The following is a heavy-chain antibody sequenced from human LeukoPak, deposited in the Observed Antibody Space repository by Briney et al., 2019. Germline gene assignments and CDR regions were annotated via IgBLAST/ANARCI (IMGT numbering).Heavy chain of an antibody. CDR2: INPNSGGT. J-gene: IGHJ3*02. Sequence: ASVKVSCKASGYTFTGYYMHWVRQAPGQGLEWVGWINPNSGGTNYAQKFQGRVTMTRDTSISTAYMELSSLRSDDTAVYYCAREYYYESSDYYVVLSGAFDIWGQGTMVTVSS. CDR3: AREYYYESSDYYVVLSGAFDI. V-gene: IGHV1-2*02. D-gene: IGHD3-22*01. CDR1: GYTFTGYY.